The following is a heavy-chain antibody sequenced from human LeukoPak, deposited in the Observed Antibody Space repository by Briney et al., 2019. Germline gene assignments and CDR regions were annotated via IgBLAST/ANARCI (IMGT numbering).Heavy chain of an antibody. D-gene: IGHD3-10*01. CDR1: GGSISSYY. Sequence: PSQTLCLTCTAAGGSISSYYWSWIRQPAGKGLEWIGRIYTSGSTNYNPSLKSRVTMSVDTSKNQFSLKLSSVTAADTAVYYCAREVLPGFYFDYWGQGTLVTVSS. CDR3: AREVLPGFYFDY. J-gene: IGHJ4*02. V-gene: IGHV4-4*07. CDR2: IYTSGST.